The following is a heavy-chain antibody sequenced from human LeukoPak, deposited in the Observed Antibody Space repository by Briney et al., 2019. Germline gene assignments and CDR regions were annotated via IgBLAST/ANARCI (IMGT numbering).Heavy chain of an antibody. J-gene: IGHJ4*02. CDR3: ARGGEGYCSSTSCRVPFDY. D-gene: IGHD2-2*01. V-gene: IGHV1-69*13. CDR2: IIPIFGTA. Sequence: ASVKVSCEASGGTFSSYAISWVRQAPGQGLEWMGGIIPIFGTANYAQKFQGRVTITADESTSTAYMELSSLRSEDTAVYYCARGGEGYCSSTSCRVPFDYWGQGTLVTVSS. CDR1: GGTFSSYA.